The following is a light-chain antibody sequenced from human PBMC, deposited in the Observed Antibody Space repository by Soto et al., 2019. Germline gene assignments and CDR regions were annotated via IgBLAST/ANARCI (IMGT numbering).Light chain of an antibody. V-gene: IGLV2-14*01. CDR2: QVN. J-gene: IGLJ1*01. Sequence: QSVLTQPASVSGSPGQSITISCSGTSSDVGGYNYVSWYQQHPGKAPRLMISQVNYRASGVSSRFSGSKSGNTASLTISGLQAEDEADYYCSSFTNKKTDVFGTGTKLTVL. CDR1: SSDVGGYNY. CDR3: SSFTNKKTDV.